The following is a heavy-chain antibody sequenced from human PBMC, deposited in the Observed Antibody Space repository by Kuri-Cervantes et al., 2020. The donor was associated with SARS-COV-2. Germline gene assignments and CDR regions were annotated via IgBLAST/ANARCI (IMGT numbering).Heavy chain of an antibody. CDR1: GASITSYY. CDR2: IYHSGTT. V-gene: IGHV4-59*01. Sequence: SETLSLTCTVSGASITSYYWSWVRQPPGKRPEWIGYIYHSGTTNYNPSLKSRVTMSVDTSKNQFSLKLSSVTAADTAVYYCARAGVGHDAFDIWGQGTMVTVSS. J-gene: IGHJ3*02. CDR3: ARAGVGHDAFDI. D-gene: IGHD3-10*01.